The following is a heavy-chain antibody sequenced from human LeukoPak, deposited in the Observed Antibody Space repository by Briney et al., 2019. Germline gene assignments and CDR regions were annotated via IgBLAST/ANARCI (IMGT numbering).Heavy chain of an antibody. CDR2: ISAYNGNT. J-gene: IGHJ4*02. CDR3: ARDLWDSSGWYPDFDY. CDR1: GYTFTSYG. D-gene: IGHD6-19*01. Sequence: GASVKVSCKASGYTFTSYGISWVRQAPGQGLEWMGWISAYNGNTNYAQKLQGRVTMTTDTSTSTAYMELRSLRSDDTAVYYCARDLWDSSGWYPDFDYWGQGTLVTVSS. V-gene: IGHV1-18*01.